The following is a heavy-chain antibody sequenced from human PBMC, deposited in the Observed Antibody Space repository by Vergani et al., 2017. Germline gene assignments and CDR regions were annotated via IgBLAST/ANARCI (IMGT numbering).Heavy chain of an antibody. J-gene: IGHJ4*02. CDR1: GFTFSSYG. Sequence: QVQLVESGGGVVQPGRSLRLSCAASGFTFSSYGMHWVRQAPGKGLEWVAVIWYDGSNKYYADSVKGRFTISRDNSKNTLYLQMNSLRAEDTAVYYCAKVRWELHVASFDYWGQGTLVTVSS. V-gene: IGHV3-33*06. CDR3: AKVRWELHVASFDY. D-gene: IGHD1-26*01. CDR2: IWYDGSNK.